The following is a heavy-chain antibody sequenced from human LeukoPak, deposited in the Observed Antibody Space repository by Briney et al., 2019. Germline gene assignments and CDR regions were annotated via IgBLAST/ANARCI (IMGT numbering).Heavy chain of an antibody. Sequence: GASVKVSCKASGGTFSSYAISWVRQAPGQGLEWMGGIIPIFGTANYAQKFQGRVTITTDESTSTAYMELSSLRSEDPAVYYCARDNYAGANWFDPWGQGTLVNVSS. CDR2: IIPIFGTA. J-gene: IGHJ5*02. V-gene: IGHV1-69*05. CDR1: GGTFSSYA. D-gene: IGHD1-7*01. CDR3: ARDNYAGANWFDP.